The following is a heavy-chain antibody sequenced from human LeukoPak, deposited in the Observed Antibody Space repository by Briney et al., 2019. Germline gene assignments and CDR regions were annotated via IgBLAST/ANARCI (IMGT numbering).Heavy chain of an antibody. CDR1: GGSFSGYY. D-gene: IGHD3-10*01. V-gene: IGHV4-34*01. CDR2: INHSGST. J-gene: IGHJ6*02. Sequence: SETLSLTCAVYGGSFSGYYWCWIREAPGKGLEWIGEINHSGSTNYNPSLKSRVTISVDTSKNQFSLKLSSVTAADTAVYYCARGYGPRGMDVWGQGTTVTVSS. CDR3: ARGYGPRGMDV.